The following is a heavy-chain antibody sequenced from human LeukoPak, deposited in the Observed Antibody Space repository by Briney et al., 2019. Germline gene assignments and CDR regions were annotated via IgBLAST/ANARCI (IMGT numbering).Heavy chain of an antibody. D-gene: IGHD4-17*01. J-gene: IGHJ3*02. CDR3: AKDPNGDYIGAFDM. CDR2: ISYDGSNE. CDR1: GFTFSSYG. V-gene: IGHV3-30*18. Sequence: PGGSLRLSCAASGFTFSSYGMHWVRQAPGKGLEWVAVISYDGSNEYSADSVKGRFTISRDNSKNTLYLQMNSLGAEDTAVYHCAKDPNGDYIGAFDMWGQGTMVTVSS.